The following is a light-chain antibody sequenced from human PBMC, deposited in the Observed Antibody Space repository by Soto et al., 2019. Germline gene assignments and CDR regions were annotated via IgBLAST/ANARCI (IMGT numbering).Light chain of an antibody. Sequence: QSALTQPASVSGSPGQSITISCTGTSSDVGGYNSVSWYQQHPGKAPKLMIYEVSNRPSGVSNRFSGSKSGNMASLTISGLQAEDEADFYCSSYTSSNTLVFGGGTKLTVL. V-gene: IGLV2-14*01. CDR1: SSDVGGYNS. CDR3: SSYTSSNTLV. CDR2: EVS. J-gene: IGLJ3*02.